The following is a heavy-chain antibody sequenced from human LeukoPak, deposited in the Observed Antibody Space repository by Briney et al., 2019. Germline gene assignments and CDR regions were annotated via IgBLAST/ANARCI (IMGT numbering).Heavy chain of an antibody. CDR1: GFTFDDYS. Sequence: GGSLRLSCAASGFTFDDYSMHWVRQAPGKGLEWVSGISWNSGSIVYVDSVKGRFTIFRDNAKNSLYLQMNSLRAEDTAVYYCVRDRYCSRTSCYYLDYWGQGTLVTVSS. CDR2: ISWNSGSI. D-gene: IGHD2-2*01. V-gene: IGHV3-9*01. CDR3: VRDRYCSRTSCYYLDY. J-gene: IGHJ4*02.